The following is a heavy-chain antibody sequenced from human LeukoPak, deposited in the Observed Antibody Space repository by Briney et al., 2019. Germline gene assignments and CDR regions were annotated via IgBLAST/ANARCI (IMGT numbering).Heavy chain of an antibody. V-gene: IGHV3-23*01. Sequence: PGGSVRLSCAASGFTFSTYAMSWVRPAPGKTLEWFSAISGSGGSTYYAASVKGPFTISIDNSKNTLYLQMNSLRAEDTAVYYCAKARYCSGGSCFPQLTSDYWGQGTLVTVSS. CDR3: AKARYCSGGSCFPQLTSDY. D-gene: IGHD2-15*01. J-gene: IGHJ4*02. CDR1: GFTFSTYA. CDR2: ISGSGGST.